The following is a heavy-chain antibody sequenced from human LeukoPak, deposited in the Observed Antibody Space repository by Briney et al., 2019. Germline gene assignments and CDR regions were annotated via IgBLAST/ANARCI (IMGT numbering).Heavy chain of an antibody. D-gene: IGHD7-27*01. V-gene: IGHV3-66*01. CDR1: GFTVSSNY. Sequence: VGSLTLSCAASGFTVSSNYMSWVRQAPGKGLEWVSVIYSGGSTYYADSVKGRFTISRDNSKNTLYLQMNSLRAEDTAVYYCAREGELGNQYYFDYWGQAPMATVSS. CDR2: IYSGGST. CDR3: AREGELGNQYYFDY. J-gene: IGHJ4*02.